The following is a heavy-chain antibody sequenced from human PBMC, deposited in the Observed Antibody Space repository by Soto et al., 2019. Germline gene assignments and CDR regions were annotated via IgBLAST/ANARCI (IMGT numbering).Heavy chain of an antibody. CDR2: ISYDGSNK. V-gene: IGHV3-30*18. J-gene: IGHJ4*02. CDR1: GFTFNIFG. D-gene: IGHD5-12*01. CDR3: AKGSTRWLQSLLDY. Sequence: GGSLRLSCAASGFTFNIFGMHWVRQAPGKGLEWVAVISYDGSNKYYADSVKGRFTISRDNPKNTLYLQMNSLRAEDTAVYYCAKGSTRWLQSLLDYWGQGTLVTVSS.